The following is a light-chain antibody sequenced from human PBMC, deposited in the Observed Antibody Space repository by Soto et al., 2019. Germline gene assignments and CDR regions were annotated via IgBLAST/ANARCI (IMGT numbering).Light chain of an antibody. CDR2: EVS. CDR3: SSYTSSSTLVV. Sequence: SVLTQPASVSGSPGQSLPISCTGTSSDVGGYNYVSWYQQHPGKAPKLMIYEVSNRPSGVSNRFSGSKSGNTASLTISGLQAEDEADYYCSSYTSSSTLVVFGGGTKLTVL. J-gene: IGLJ2*01. CDR1: SSDVGGYNY. V-gene: IGLV2-14*01.